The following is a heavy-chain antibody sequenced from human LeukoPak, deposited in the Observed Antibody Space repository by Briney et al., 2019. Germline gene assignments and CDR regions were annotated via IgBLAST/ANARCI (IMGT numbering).Heavy chain of an antibody. CDR1: GFTFSDYY. CDR2: ISSSGSTI. CDR3: ASGADIVVVSAAGFDP. J-gene: IGHJ5*02. Sequence: GGSLRLSCAASGFTFSDYYMSWIRQAPGKGLEWVSYISSSGSTIYYADSVKGRFTISRDNAKNSLYLQMNSLRAEDTAVYYCASGADIVVVSAAGFDPWGQGTLVTVSS. V-gene: IGHV3-11*01. D-gene: IGHD2-2*01.